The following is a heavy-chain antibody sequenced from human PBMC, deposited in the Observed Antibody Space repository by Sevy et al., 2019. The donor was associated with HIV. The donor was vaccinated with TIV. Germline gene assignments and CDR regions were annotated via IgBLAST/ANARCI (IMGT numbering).Heavy chain of an antibody. Sequence: ASVKVSCKASGYTFTSYGISWVRQAPGQGLEWMGWISAYNGNTNYAQKLQGRVTMTTDTSTSTAYMELRSLRSDDTAVYYCARKGVAGSGGYYKKERYCYYYMDVWGKGTMVTVSS. CDR2: ISAYNGNT. J-gene: IGHJ6*03. D-gene: IGHD3-10*01. CDR3: ARKGVAGSGGYYKKERYCYYYMDV. V-gene: IGHV1-18*01. CDR1: GYTFTSYG.